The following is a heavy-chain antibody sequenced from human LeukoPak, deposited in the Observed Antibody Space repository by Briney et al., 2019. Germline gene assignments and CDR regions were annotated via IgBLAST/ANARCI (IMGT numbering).Heavy chain of an antibody. CDR3: AKGGSSWCNWFDP. Sequence: KPSETLSLTCTVSGXSISSYYWSWIRQSAGKGLEWIGRIYSSGSTNYNPSLKSRVTMSIDTSKNQFSLNLSSVTAADTAMYYCAKGGSSWCNWFDPWGQGTLVTVSS. J-gene: IGHJ5*02. CDR2: IYSSGST. D-gene: IGHD6-13*01. CDR1: GXSISSYY. V-gene: IGHV4-4*07.